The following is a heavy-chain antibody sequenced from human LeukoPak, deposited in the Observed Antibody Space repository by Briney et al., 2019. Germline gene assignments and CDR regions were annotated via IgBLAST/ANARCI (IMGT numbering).Heavy chain of an antibody. V-gene: IGHV1-18*01. CDR1: GYTFTSYG. D-gene: IGHD1-26*01. CDR2: ISAYNGNT. J-gene: IGHJ3*02. Sequence: ASVKVSCKASGYTFTSYGISWVRQAPGQGLEWMGWISAYNGNTNYAQKLQGRITMTTDTSTSTAYMELRSLRSDDTAVYYCARPIVGTAYDAFDIWGQGTMVTVSS. CDR3: ARPIVGTAYDAFDI.